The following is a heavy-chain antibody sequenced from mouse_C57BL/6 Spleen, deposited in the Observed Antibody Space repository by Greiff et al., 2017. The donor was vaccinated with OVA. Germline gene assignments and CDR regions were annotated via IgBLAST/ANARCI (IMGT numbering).Heavy chain of an antibody. CDR2: ITPGRGGT. V-gene: IGHV1-54*01. CDR1: GYAFTNYL. CDR3: ASRYYGSSLFDY. J-gene: IGHJ2*01. Sequence: VQLQQSGAELVRPGTSVKVSCKASGYAFTNYLIEWVKQRPGQGLEWIGVITPGRGGTNYNEKFKGKATLTADKSSSTAYMQLSSLTSEDSAVYFCASRYYGSSLFDYWGQGTTLTVSS. D-gene: IGHD1-1*01.